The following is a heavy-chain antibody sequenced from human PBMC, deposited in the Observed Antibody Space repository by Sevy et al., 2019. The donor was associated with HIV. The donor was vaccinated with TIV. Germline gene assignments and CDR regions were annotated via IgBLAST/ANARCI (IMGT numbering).Heavy chain of an antibody. CDR1: GFTVNSNY. CDR2: IHSDDTT. CDR3: ARGKSGYGYALNY. J-gene: IGHJ4*02. D-gene: IGHD5-18*01. Sequence: QLGGSLRLSCAASGFTVNSNYMTWVRQAPGKGLEGVSVIHSDDTTYHADPVKVRFTISRDNFKNTLYLHMSSLRAEDTAVYYCARGKSGYGYALNYWGQGTLVTVSS. V-gene: IGHV3-66*01.